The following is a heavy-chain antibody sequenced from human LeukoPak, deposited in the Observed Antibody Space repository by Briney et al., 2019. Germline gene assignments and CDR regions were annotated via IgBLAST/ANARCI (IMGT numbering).Heavy chain of an antibody. Sequence: PGGSLRLSCAASGFTASSNYMSWVRQAPGKGLEWVSVIYSGGSTYYADSVKGRFTISRDNSKNTLYLQMNSLRAEDTAVYYCARASQVAGTYDAFDIWGQGTMVTVSS. CDR3: ARASQVAGTYDAFDI. D-gene: IGHD6-19*01. CDR1: GFTASSNY. J-gene: IGHJ3*02. CDR2: IYSGGST. V-gene: IGHV3-53*01.